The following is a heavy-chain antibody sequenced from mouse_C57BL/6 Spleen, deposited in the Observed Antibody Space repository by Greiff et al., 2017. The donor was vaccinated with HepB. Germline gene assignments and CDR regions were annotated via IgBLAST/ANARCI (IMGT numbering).Heavy chain of an antibody. CDR1: GFTFSSYA. V-gene: IGHV5-4*01. CDR2: ISDGGSYT. Sequence: EVMLVESGGGLVKPGGSLKLSCAASGFTFSSYAMSWVRQTPEKRLEWVATISDGGSYTYYPDNVKGRFTISRDNAKNNLYLQMSHLKSEDTAMYYCAREGLYYDGSRDWYFDVWGTGTTVTVSS. CDR3: AREGLYYDGSRDWYFDV. D-gene: IGHD1-1*01. J-gene: IGHJ1*03.